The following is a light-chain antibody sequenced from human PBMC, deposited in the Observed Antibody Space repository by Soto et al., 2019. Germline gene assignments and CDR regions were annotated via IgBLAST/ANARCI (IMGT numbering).Light chain of an antibody. Sequence: QSALTQPASVSGSPGQSITISCTGTSTDVGNYNLVSWYQQHPGKAPKLIIYATRKRPSGVSDRYSGSKSGNTASLTISGLQAEDEANYYCCSYTSSSTLYVFGTGTKVTVL. CDR2: ATR. CDR3: CSYTSSSTLYV. J-gene: IGLJ1*01. V-gene: IGLV2-14*02. CDR1: STDVGNYNL.